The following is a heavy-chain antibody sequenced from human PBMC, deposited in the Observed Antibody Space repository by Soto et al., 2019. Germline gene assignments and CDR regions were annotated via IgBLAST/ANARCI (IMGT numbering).Heavy chain of an antibody. J-gene: IGHJ6*02. CDR2: INPNSGGT. Sequence: ASVKVSCKASGYTFTGYYMHWVRQAPGQGLEWMGWINPNSGGTNYAQKFQGRVTMTRDTSISTAYMELSRLRSDDTAVYYCARGVGEYPSRYGMDVWGQGTTVTVSS. V-gene: IGHV1-2*02. CDR3: ARGVGEYPSRYGMDV. CDR1: GYTFTGYY. D-gene: IGHD2-15*01.